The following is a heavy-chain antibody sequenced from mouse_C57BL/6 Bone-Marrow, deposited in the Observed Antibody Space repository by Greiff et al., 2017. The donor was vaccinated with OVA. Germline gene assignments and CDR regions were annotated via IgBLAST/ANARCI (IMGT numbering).Heavy chain of an antibody. CDR1: GYTFTDYY. Sequence: QVHVKQSGPELVKPGASVKISCKASGYTFTDYYINWVKQRPGQGLEWIGWIFPGSGSTYYNEKFKGKATLTVDKSSSTAYMLLSSLTSEDSAVYFCARSTVVAYYFDYWGQGTTLTVSS. CDR3: ARSTVVAYYFDY. J-gene: IGHJ2*01. V-gene: IGHV1-75*01. CDR2: IFPGSGST. D-gene: IGHD1-1*01.